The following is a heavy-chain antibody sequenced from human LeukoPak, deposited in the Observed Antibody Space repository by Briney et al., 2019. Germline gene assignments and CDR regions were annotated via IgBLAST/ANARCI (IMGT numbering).Heavy chain of an antibody. CDR2: NDWDEDK. CDR1: GFSLSTSGMR. J-gene: IGHJ3*02. V-gene: IGHV2-70*04. CDR3: ARMVRGADAFDI. Sequence: SGPALLKPTQPLTLTCTFSGFSLSTSGMRVSWIRQPPGKALEWLARNDWDEDKFYSTSLKTRLTISKDPSKNQVVLSMTNMEPVDTATYYCARMVRGADAFDIWGQGTVVTVSS. D-gene: IGHD3-10*01.